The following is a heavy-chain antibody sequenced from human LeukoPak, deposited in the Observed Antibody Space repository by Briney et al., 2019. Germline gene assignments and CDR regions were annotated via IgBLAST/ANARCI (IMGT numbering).Heavy chain of an antibody. J-gene: IGHJ4*02. CDR1: GFTFSSYA. Sequence: GGSLRLSCAASGFTFSSYAMSWVRQAPGKGLEWVSAISGSGGSTYYADSVKGRFTISRDNSKNTLHLQMNSLRAEDTAVYYCAKLPLLRFLEWLPAGYFDYWGQGTLVTVSS. CDR2: ISGSGGST. V-gene: IGHV3-23*01. CDR3: AKLPLLRFLEWLPAGYFDY. D-gene: IGHD3-3*01.